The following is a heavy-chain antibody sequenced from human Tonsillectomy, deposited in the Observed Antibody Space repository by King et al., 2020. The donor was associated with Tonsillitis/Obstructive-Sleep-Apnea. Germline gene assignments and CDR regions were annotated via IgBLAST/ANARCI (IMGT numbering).Heavy chain of an antibody. CDR3: ARDGPLGNSGSYSRAFDI. Sequence: VQLVESGGGLIQPGGSLRLSCAASGFTVSSNYMSWVRQAPGKGLEWVSVIYSGGSTYYADSVKGRFTISRDNSKNTLYLQMNSLRAEDTAVYYCARDGPLGNSGSYSRAFDIWGQGTMVTVSS. CDR2: IYSGGST. D-gene: IGHD1-26*01. V-gene: IGHV3-53*01. J-gene: IGHJ3*02. CDR1: GFTVSSNY.